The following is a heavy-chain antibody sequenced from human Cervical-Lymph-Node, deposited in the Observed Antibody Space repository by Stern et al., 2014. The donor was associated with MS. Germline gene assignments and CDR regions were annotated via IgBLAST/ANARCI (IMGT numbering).Heavy chain of an antibody. CDR1: GGLIDGSDW. V-gene: IGHV4-4*02. CDR2: SNHTGSP. J-gene: IGHJ5*02. CDR3: ARAGLYDL. Sequence: QVQLQESGPGLMKPSETLSLTCAGSGGLIDGSDWWSGVRQPPGKGLEWIGESNHTGSPTYKASVKSRVTISVDNSKNQFSLNMTSVTAADTAVYYCARAGLYDLWGQGTLVIVSS. D-gene: IGHD2/OR15-2a*01.